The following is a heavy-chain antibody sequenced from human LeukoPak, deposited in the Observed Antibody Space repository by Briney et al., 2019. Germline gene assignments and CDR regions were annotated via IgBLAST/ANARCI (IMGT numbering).Heavy chain of an antibody. Sequence: GGSLRLSCEASGFTFSSYWIHWVRQAPGRGLVWVYRIDTDGTRTNYADSVKGRFTISRDNSKNTLYLQMNSLRAEDTAVYYCARVRFEGSGSYYYHQSLAGALDYWGQGTLVTVSS. CDR3: ARVRFEGSGSYYYHQSLAGALDY. J-gene: IGHJ4*02. CDR1: GFTFSSYW. V-gene: IGHV3-74*01. D-gene: IGHD3-10*01. CDR2: IDTDGTRT.